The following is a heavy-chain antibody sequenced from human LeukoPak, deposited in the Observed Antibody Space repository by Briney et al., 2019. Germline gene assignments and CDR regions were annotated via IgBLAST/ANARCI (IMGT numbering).Heavy chain of an antibody. D-gene: IGHD5-24*01. J-gene: IGHJ4*02. CDR1: GGSISGYY. V-gene: IGHV4-59*08. CDR3: ARGRWLQLPYY. CDR2: IHYSGST. Sequence: SETLSLTCTVSGGSISGYYWSWIRQPPGKGLEWIGYIHYSGSTNYNPSLKSRVSISVDTSKNQLSLKLSSVTAADTAVYYCARGRWLQLPYYWGQGTLVTVSS.